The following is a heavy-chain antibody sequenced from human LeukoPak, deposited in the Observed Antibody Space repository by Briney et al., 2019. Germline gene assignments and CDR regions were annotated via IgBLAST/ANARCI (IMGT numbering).Heavy chain of an antibody. D-gene: IGHD1-26*01. V-gene: IGHV4-38-2*02. CDR3: ASLRVVGEHY. Sequence: SETLSLTCTVSGYSISSGYYWGWIRQPPGKGLEWIGSIYHSGSTYYNPSLKSRVTISVDTSKNQFSLKLSSVTAADTAVYYCASLRVVGEHYWGQGTLVTVSS. CDR1: GYSISSGYY. CDR2: IYHSGST. J-gene: IGHJ4*02.